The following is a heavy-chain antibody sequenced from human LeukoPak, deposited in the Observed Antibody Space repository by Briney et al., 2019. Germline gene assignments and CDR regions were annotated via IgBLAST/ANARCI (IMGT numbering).Heavy chain of an antibody. CDR2: IRYDGSNK. J-gene: IGHJ3*02. D-gene: IGHD2-15*01. CDR1: GFTLSSYG. CDR3: ARSLIVVVAATLAFDI. V-gene: IGHV3-30*02. Sequence: GGSLRLSCAASGFTLSSYGMHWVRQAPGKGREWVAFIRYDGSNKYYADSVKGRFTISRDNSKNTLYLQMNSLKAEDTAVYYCARSLIVVVAATLAFDIWGQGTMVTVSS.